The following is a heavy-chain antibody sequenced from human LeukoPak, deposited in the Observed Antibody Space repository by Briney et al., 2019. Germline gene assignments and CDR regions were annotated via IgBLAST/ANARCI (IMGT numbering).Heavy chain of an antibody. CDR2: TYYRSKWYN. Sequence: SQTLSLTCAISGDSVSSNSAAWNWIRQSPPRGLEWLGRTYYRSKWYNNYAVSVKSRVTINPDTSRNQFSLQLNSVTPEDTAVYYCARDLTGDLVFDYWGQGTLVTVSS. J-gene: IGHJ4*02. D-gene: IGHD3-9*01. V-gene: IGHV6-1*01. CDR3: ARDLTGDLVFDY. CDR1: GDSVSSNSAA.